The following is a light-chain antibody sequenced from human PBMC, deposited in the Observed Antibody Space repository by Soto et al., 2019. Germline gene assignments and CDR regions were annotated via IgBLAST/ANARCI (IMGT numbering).Light chain of an antibody. V-gene: IGLV1-40*01. CDR2: GNT. CDR1: STNIGAVYD. Sequence: QLVLTQPPSVSGAPGQKATISCAGSSTNIGAVYDVHWYQHLPGTAPKLLIYGNTNRPSGVPDRFSGSKSGTSASLAISGLQAEDEADYYCQSYDNSRGGLYVFGPGTKLTVL. CDR3: QSYDNSRGGLYV. J-gene: IGLJ1*01.